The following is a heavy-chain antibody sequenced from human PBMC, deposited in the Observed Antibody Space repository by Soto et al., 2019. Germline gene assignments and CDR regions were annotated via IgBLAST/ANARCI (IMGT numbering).Heavy chain of an antibody. CDR2: IYYSGST. J-gene: IGHJ6*02. CDR3: ATSTTVTTYYYYYGMDV. CDR1: GGSISSYY. Sequence: SETLSLTCTVSGGSISSYYWSWIRQPPGKGLEWIGYIYYSGSTNYNPSLKSRVTISVDTSKNQFSLKLSSVTAADTAVYYCATSTTVTTYYYYYGMDVWGQGTTVTVSS. D-gene: IGHD4-17*01. V-gene: IGHV4-59*01.